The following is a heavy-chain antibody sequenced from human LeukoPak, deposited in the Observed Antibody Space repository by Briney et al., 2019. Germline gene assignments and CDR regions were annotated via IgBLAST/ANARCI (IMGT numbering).Heavy chain of an antibody. CDR3: ARGVYTEMSTIMGHFDR. D-gene: IGHD5-24*01. V-gene: IGHV4-34*01. CDR1: GGSFSGYN. CDR2: INDSGST. Sequence: SETLSLTCAVFGGSFSGYNWNWLRQPPRKGLEWIGEINDSGSTNYNPSLRSRVTISLDTSKNQFSLKLSSVTAADTAVYYCARGVYTEMSTIMGHFDRWGRGTPVAVSS. J-gene: IGHJ4*02.